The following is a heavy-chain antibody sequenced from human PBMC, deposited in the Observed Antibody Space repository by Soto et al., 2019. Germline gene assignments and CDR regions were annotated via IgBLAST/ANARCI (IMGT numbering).Heavy chain of an antibody. CDR1: GFTFSSYG. J-gene: IGHJ4*02. CDR2: ISYDGSNK. Sequence: PGGSLRLSCAASGFTFSSYGMHWVRQAPGKGLEWVAVISYDGSNKYYADSVKGRFTISRDNSKNTLYLQMNSLRAEDTAVYYCAKEGGSSWYLDYWGQGTLVTVSS. CDR3: AKEGGSSWYLDY. D-gene: IGHD6-13*01. V-gene: IGHV3-30*18.